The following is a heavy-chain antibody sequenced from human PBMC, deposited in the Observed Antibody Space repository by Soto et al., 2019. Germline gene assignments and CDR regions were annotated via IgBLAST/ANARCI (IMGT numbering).Heavy chain of an antibody. CDR3: ARSDYDFNWFDP. J-gene: IGHJ5*02. V-gene: IGHV4-59*08. D-gene: IGHD5-12*01. CDR2: IYYSGST. Sequence: SETLSLTCTVSGGSISSYYWSWIRQPPGKGLEWIGYIYYSGSTNYNPSLKSRVTISVDTSKNQFSLKLSSVTAADTAVYYCARSDYDFNWFDPWGQGTLVTVSS. CDR1: GGSISSYY.